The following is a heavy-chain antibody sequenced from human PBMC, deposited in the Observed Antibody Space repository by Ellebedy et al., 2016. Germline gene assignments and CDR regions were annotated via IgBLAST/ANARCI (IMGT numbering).Heavy chain of an antibody. CDR1: GGSISSGGYY. CDR3: ARDRYGSTDY. Sequence: SETLSLTXTVSGGSISSGGYYWSWIRQHPGKGLEWIGYIYYSGSTYYNPSLKSRVTISVDTSKNQFSLKLSSVTAADTGVYYCARDRYGSTDYWGQGTLVTVSS. D-gene: IGHD4-17*01. J-gene: IGHJ4*02. V-gene: IGHV4-31*03. CDR2: IYYSGST.